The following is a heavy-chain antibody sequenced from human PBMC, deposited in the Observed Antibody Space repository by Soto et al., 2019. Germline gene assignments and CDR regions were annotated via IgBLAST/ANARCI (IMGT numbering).Heavy chain of an antibody. V-gene: IGHV3-30-3*01. Sequence: QVQLVESGGGVVQPGRSLRVSCAASGFTFSNYAMHWVRRAPGKGLEWVAITSSDGSEKDYADSVKGQFTISRDNSKNTLYLQMNSLRAEDTAVYYCARDRDKILTGYHDYWGQGTLVTVSS. CDR1: GFTFSNYA. CDR3: ARDRDKILTGYHDY. J-gene: IGHJ4*02. CDR2: TSSDGSEK. D-gene: IGHD3-9*01.